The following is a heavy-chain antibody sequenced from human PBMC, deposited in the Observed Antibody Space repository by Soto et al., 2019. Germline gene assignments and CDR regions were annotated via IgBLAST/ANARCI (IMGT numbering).Heavy chain of an antibody. J-gene: IGHJ6*03. Sequence: EVQLLESGGGLVQPGGSLRLSCAASGFTFSTYAMSWVRQAPGKGLEWVSTITTSGCNTYYADSVQGRFTISRDNSKNTLYLQMNSLSAEDTAVYYCAGRYCTNGVCYTNYYYYIDVWGKGTTVTVSS. V-gene: IGHV3-23*01. CDR2: ITTSGCNT. CDR3: AGRYCTNGVCYTNYYYYIDV. D-gene: IGHD2-8*01. CDR1: GFTFSTYA.